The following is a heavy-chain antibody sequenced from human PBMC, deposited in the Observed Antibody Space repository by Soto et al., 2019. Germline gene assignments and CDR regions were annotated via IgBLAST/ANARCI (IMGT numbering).Heavy chain of an antibody. V-gene: IGHV4-34*01. J-gene: IGHJ4*02. D-gene: IGHD1-26*01. CDR1: GESFSGYI. Sequence: PSETLSLTCAVYGESFSGYIWTWIRQTPGKGLQWIGQINHSGSTNYNPSLKSRVTISVDKSKNHFSLKLSSVTAADTAVYYCARSEATGLDYWGQGTLVTVSS. CDR3: ARSEATGLDY. CDR2: INHSGST.